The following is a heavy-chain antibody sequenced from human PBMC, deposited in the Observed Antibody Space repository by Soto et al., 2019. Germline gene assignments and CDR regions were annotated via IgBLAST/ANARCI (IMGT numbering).Heavy chain of an antibody. J-gene: IGHJ6*02. D-gene: IGHD2-15*01. CDR3: EYLSCSGGSLYWFSYSVMDV. Sequence: QITLKESGPTLVKPTQTLTLTCTFSGFSLSTSGVGVAWIRQHPGKALEWLALIYWDDDKRYRPSLETSVTITEDISKNQVVITVTNKISCETATYYLEYLSCSGGSLYWFSYSVMDVWGQGTTVTVSS. V-gene: IGHV2-5*02. CDR1: GFSLSTSGVG. CDR2: IYWDDDK.